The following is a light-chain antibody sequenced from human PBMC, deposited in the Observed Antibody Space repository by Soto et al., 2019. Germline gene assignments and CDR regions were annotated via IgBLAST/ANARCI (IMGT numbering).Light chain of an antibody. J-gene: IGKJ1*01. CDR1: QSVISPF. CDR2: AAS. CDR3: HQYGNSPAT. Sequence: EIVLTQSPGTLSLSPGERATLSCRASQSVISPFLAWYQQKPGQAPRLLIYAASSRAAGIPGRFSGSGSGTEFTLTISRLEPEDFAVYYCHQYGNSPATFGQGTKVDIK. V-gene: IGKV3-20*01.